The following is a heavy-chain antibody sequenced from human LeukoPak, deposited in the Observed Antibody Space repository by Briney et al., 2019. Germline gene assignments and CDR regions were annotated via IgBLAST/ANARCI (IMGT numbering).Heavy chain of an antibody. V-gene: IGHV3-43*01. CDR1: GLTFEDYN. J-gene: IGHJ4*02. D-gene: IGHD1-1*01. CDR2: ISWDSDTT. CDR3: ATGSTSTRFEY. Sequence: GGSLRLSCAASGLTFEDYNIHWIRQRPGMGLERISLISWDSDTTHYADSVRGRFTISRDNSKRSLYIQMTNLRTDDTALYYCATGSTSTRFEYWGQGTLVTVSS.